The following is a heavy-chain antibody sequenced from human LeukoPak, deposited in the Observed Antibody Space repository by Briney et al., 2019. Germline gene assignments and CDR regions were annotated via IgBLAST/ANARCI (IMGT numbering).Heavy chain of an antibody. CDR3: ARGGAVSFVVVAATLPDY. Sequence: GGSLRLSCAASGFTVSSNYMSWVRQAPGKGLEWVSYISSSGSTIYYADSVKGRFTISRDNAKNSLYLQMNSLRAEDTAFYYCARGGAVSFVVVAATLPDYWGQGTLVTVSS. V-gene: IGHV3-11*01. J-gene: IGHJ4*02. D-gene: IGHD2-15*01. CDR1: GFTVSSNY. CDR2: ISSSGSTI.